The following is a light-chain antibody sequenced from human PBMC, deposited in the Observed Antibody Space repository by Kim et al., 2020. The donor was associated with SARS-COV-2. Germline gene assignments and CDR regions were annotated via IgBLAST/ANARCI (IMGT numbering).Light chain of an antibody. Sequence: PVQTARITCSGDALPKQYAYWFQQKPVQAPIVVIYEDTERPSGIPERFSGSTSGTTVTLTISGVQAEDEADYYCQSADSTDTFWVFGGGTQLTVL. V-gene: IGLV3-25*03. CDR2: EDT. CDR3: QSADSTDTFWV. J-gene: IGLJ3*02. CDR1: ALPKQY.